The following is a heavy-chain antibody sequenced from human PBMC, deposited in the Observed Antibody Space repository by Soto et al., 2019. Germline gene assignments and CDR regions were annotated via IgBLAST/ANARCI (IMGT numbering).Heavy chain of an antibody. D-gene: IGHD2-8*01. CDR1: GFTFSSYA. J-gene: IGHJ4*02. V-gene: IGHV3-30*04. Sequence: GGSLRLSCAASGFTFSSYALHWVRQAPGKGLEWVAIASYDGSQKYLADPVKGRFTVSRDISKNTLYLQMNNLRAEDTAVYYCGRDPNTIGGGYIDYWGQGTLVTVSS. CDR3: GRDPNTIGGGYIDY. CDR2: ASYDGSQK.